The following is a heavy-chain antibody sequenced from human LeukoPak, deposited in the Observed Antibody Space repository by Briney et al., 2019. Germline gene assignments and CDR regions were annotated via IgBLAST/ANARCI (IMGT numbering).Heavy chain of an antibody. D-gene: IGHD3-10*01. CDR1: GFAFRSYA. CDR3: ARERSEHYSTDY. V-gene: IGHV3-30-3*01. J-gene: IGHJ4*02. Sequence: GKSLRLSCAASGFAFRSYAIHWVRQAPGKGLEWVAFISYDGTVKYYADSVKGRFSISRDNSKNTLSLQMNSLRGDDTAVYYCARERSEHYSTDYWGQGTLVTVAS. CDR2: ISYDGTVK.